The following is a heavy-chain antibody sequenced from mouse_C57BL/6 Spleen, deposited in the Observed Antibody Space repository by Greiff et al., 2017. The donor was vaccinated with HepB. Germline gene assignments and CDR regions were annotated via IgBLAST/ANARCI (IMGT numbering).Heavy chain of an antibody. J-gene: IGHJ3*01. Sequence: EVQLVESGGDLVKPGGSLKLSCAASGFTFSSYGMSWVRQTPDKRLEWVATISSGGSYTYYPDSVKGRFTISRDNAKNTLYLQMSSLKSEDTAMYYCARQTAQGAWFAYWGQGTLVTVSA. V-gene: IGHV5-6*01. CDR1: GFTFSSYG. CDR2: ISSGGSYT. CDR3: ARQTAQGAWFAY. D-gene: IGHD3-2*02.